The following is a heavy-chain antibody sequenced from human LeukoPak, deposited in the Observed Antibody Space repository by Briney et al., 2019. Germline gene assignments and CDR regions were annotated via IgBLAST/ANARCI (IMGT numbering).Heavy chain of an antibody. Sequence: ASVKVSCKASVSTFTSYGISWVRQAPGQGLEWMGWISAYNGNTNYAQKLQGRVTMTTDTSTSTAYMELRSLRSDDTAVYYCARSGASSSGWDPGAYWGQGTLVTVSS. CDR2: ISAYNGNT. CDR1: VSTFTSYG. CDR3: ARSGASSSGWDPGAY. V-gene: IGHV1-18*01. D-gene: IGHD6-19*01. J-gene: IGHJ4*02.